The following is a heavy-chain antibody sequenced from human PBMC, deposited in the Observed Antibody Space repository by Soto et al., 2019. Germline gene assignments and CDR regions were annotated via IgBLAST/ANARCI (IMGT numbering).Heavy chain of an antibody. J-gene: IGHJ4*02. CDR2: ISASGVST. CDR1: GFTLRNYD. V-gene: IGHV3-23*01. CDR3: AKEPTATVHCDF. D-gene: IGHD4-17*01. Sequence: EVQVLESGGGLVQPGGSLRLSCAASGFTLRNYDMNWVRQAPGKGLEWVSGISASGVSTHYADSVKGRFIISRDNSKNTLYLQMNSLRAEDTAVYYCAKEPTATVHCDFWGQGTLVTVSS.